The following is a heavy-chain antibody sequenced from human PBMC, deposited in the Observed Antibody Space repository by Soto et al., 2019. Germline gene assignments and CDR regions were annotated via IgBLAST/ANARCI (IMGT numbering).Heavy chain of an antibody. CDR1: GFTFSNAW. Sequence: GGSLRLSCAASGFTFSNAWMKWVRQAPGKGLEWVGRIKSKTEGGTTDYAAPVKGRFTISRDDSKNTLYLQMNSLKTEDTAVYYCTTHYFGSGSYYYYYGMDVWGQGTTVTVSS. V-gene: IGHV3-15*07. CDR2: IKSKTEGGTT. D-gene: IGHD3-10*01. CDR3: TTHYFGSGSYYYYYGMDV. J-gene: IGHJ6*02.